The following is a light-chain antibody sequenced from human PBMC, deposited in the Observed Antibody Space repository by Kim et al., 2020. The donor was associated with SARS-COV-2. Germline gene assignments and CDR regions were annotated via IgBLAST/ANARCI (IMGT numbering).Light chain of an antibody. CDR1: YGSVSTSYY. Sequence: GGTVTLTCGLSYGSVSTSYYPSWYQQTPGQAPRTLIYSTNTRSSGVPGRFSGSILGNKAALTITGAHADDESDYYCVLYMGSGIWVFGGGTQLTVL. V-gene: IGLV8-61*01. CDR3: VLYMGSGIWV. CDR2: STN. J-gene: IGLJ3*02.